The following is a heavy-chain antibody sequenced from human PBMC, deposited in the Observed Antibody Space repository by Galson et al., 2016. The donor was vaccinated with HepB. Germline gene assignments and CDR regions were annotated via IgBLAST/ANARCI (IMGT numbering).Heavy chain of an antibody. V-gene: IGHV3-66*01. CDR2: ICDGGSA. CDR3: ARDPPGVPDFALDV. Sequence: SLRLSCAASGFTVSSNCMSWVRHAPGKGLEWVSLICDGGSAYYTDSVKARFTISRDNSKNTLYLQMNNLRPEDTAAYFCARDPPGVPDFALDVWGQGTTVTVSS. D-gene: IGHD3-10*01. CDR1: GFTVSSNC. J-gene: IGHJ6*02.